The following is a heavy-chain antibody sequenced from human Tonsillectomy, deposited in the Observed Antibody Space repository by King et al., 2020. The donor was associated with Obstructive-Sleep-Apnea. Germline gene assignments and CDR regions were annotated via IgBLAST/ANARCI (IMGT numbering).Heavy chain of an antibody. J-gene: IGHJ5*02. V-gene: IGHV4-39*01. Sequence: LQLQESGPGLVKPSETLSLTCSVSGGSISNNSYYWGWIRQPPGKGLEWIGSIHYRGSTYYNPSLKSRVTISVDTSKNQFSLRLSSVTAADTAVYYCARQTTRENDHDSSGYHFWWFDPWGQGTLVTVSS. D-gene: IGHD3-22*01. CDR1: GGSISNNSYY. CDR3: ARQTTRENDHDSSGYHFWWFDP. CDR2: IHYRGST.